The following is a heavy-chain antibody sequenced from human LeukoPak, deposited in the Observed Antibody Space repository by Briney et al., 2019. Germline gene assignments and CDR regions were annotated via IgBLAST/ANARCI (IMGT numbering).Heavy chain of an antibody. J-gene: IGHJ4*02. CDR1: VDSISGYY. CDR2: IYYSATT. Sequence: LETLSLSCTVSVDSISGYYWSSIREPPGEEVGWSGYIYYSATTNYNPSLNSRVTISVDTSKNEASLKLSSVTAADTAVYYCARSRYNWNYYFDYWGQGTLVTVSS. V-gene: IGHV4-59*01. D-gene: IGHD1-7*01. CDR3: ARSRYNWNYYFDY.